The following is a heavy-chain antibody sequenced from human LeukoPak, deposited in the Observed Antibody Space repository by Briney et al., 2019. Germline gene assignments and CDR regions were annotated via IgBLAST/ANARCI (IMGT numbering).Heavy chain of an antibody. CDR2: ISGSGGST. D-gene: IGHD6-19*01. V-gene: IGHV3-23*01. J-gene: IGHJ6*02. CDR3: ARERYSSGRYYYGMDV. CDR1: GFTFSSYA. Sequence: QPGGSLRLSCAASGFTFSSYAMSWVRQAPGKGLEWVSAISGSGGSTYYADSVKGRFTIFRDNSKNTLYLQMNSLRAEDTAVYYCARERYSSGRYYYGMDVWGQGTTVTVSS.